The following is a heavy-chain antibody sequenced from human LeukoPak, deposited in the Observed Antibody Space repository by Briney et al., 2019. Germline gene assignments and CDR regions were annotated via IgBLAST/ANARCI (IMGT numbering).Heavy chain of an antibody. CDR1: GGSFSGYC. V-gene: IGHV4-34*01. J-gene: IGHJ5*02. Sequence: SETLSLTCAVYGGSFSGYCWSWIRQPPGKGLEWIGEINHSGSTNYNPSLKSRVTISVDTSKNQFSLKLSSVTAADTAVYYCARAPSNYDYVWGSYRMNWFDPWGQGTLVTVSS. CDR2: INHSGST. CDR3: ARAPSNYDYVWGSYRMNWFDP. D-gene: IGHD3-16*02.